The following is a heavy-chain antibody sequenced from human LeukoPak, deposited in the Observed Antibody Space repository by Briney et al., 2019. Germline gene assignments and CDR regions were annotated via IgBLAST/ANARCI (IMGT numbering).Heavy chain of an antibody. CDR3: ARDGGYSYGYFDYYYYGMDV. Sequence: SETLSLTCTVSGGSISSYYWSWIRQPPGEGLEWIGYIYYSGSTNYNPSLKSRVTISVDTSKNQFSLKLSSVTAADTAVYYCARDGGYSYGYFDYYYYGMDVWGQGTTVTVSS. V-gene: IGHV4-59*01. J-gene: IGHJ6*02. D-gene: IGHD5-18*01. CDR2: IYYSGST. CDR1: GGSISSYY.